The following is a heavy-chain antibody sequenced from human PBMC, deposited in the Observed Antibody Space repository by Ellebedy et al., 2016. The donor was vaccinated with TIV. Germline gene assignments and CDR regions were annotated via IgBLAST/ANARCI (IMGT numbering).Heavy chain of an antibody. CDR3: ARDRGKGAVVVVAPMFPTANYFYGMDV. J-gene: IGHJ6*02. D-gene: IGHD2-15*01. Sequence: ASVKVSXXASGYTFTSYHMHWVRQAPGQGLEWMGIINPSGGSTRYAQKFQGRVTMTRDTSTGTVYMDPSSLRSEDTAVYYCARDRGKGAVVVVAPMFPTANYFYGMDVWGQGTTVTVS. V-gene: IGHV1-46*01. CDR2: INPSGGST. CDR1: GYTFTSYH.